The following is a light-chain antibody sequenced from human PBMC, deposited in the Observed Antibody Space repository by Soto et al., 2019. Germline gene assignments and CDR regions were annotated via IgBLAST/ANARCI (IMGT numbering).Light chain of an antibody. CDR1: QGISNY. J-gene: IGKJ1*01. V-gene: IGKV1-27*01. Sequence: DIQMTQSPSSLSASVGDRVTITCRASQGISNYLAWYQQEPGKVPKLLIYAASTLQSGVPSRFSGSGSRTDFTITISSLQPEDVATYYCQKYNNAPWTFGQGTRVEIK. CDR3: QKYNNAPWT. CDR2: AAS.